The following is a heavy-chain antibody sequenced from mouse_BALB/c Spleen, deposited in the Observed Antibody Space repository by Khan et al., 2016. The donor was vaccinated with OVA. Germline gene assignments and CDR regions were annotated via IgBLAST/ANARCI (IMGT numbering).Heavy chain of an antibody. CDR3: TRDRIDY. CDR1: GYTFTTYW. Sequence: VQLQESGADLAKPGASVKMSCKASGYTFTTYWMHWVKQRPGQGLEWIGYINPTSGYTDYNEKFKDKATLSADKSSSTAYMQLSSLTSEDSAVYYCTRDRIDYWGQGTTLTVSS. J-gene: IGHJ2*01. V-gene: IGHV1-7*01. CDR2: INPTSGYT.